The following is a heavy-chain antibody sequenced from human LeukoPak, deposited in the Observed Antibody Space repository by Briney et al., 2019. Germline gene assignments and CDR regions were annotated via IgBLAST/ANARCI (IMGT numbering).Heavy chain of an antibody. CDR3: ARDGCSSTSCNDAEYFQH. CDR2: ISSSGSTI. J-gene: IGHJ1*01. D-gene: IGHD2-2*01. Sequence: GGSLRLSCAASGFTFSDYYMSWIRQAPGKGLEWVSYISSSGSTIYYADSVKGRLTISRDNAKNSLYLQMNSLRAEDTAVYYCARDGCSSTSCNDAEYFQHWGQGTLVTVSS. V-gene: IGHV3-11*04. CDR1: GFTFSDYY.